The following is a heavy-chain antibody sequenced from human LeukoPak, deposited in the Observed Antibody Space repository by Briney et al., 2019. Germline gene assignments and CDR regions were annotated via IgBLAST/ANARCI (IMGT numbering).Heavy chain of an antibody. CDR3: ARVRSIAVAEDYYGMDV. V-gene: IGHV4-4*07. CDR2: IYTSGST. CDR1: GGSISSYY. Sequence: SETLSLTCTVSGGSISSYYWSWIRQPARKGLEWIGRIYTSGSTNYNPSLKRRVTMSVDTSKNQFSLNLSSVTAADTAVYYCARVRSIAVAEDYYGMDVWGQGTTCTVSS. J-gene: IGHJ6*02. D-gene: IGHD6-19*01.